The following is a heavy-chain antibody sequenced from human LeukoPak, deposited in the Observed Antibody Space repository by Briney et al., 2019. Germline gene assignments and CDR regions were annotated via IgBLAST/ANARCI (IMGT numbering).Heavy chain of an antibody. CDR1: GGSISSSSYY. V-gene: IGHV4-39*07. J-gene: IGHJ4*02. D-gene: IGHD2-15*01. CDR3: ARESRRGGSLDY. CDR2: IYYSWST. Sequence: SETLSLTCTVSGGSISSSSYYWGWIRQPPGKGLEWIGSIYYSWSTYYNPSLKSRVTISADTSKNQFSLKLSSVTAADTAGYYCARESRRGGSLDYWGQGTLVTVSS.